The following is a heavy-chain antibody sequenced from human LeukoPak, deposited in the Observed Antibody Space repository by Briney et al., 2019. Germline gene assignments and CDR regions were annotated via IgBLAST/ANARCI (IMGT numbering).Heavy chain of an antibody. D-gene: IGHD3-10*01. Sequence: GGSLRLSCAASGFTFSSSTMNWVRQAPGKGLEWVSGIRSSDGRTDYADSVKGRFTISRDNSINTLFLQMNSLRVEDTAVYYCASTVTGNYYASGSYFDSWGQGTLVTVSS. CDR1: GFTFSSST. CDR3: ASTVTGNYYASGSYFDS. J-gene: IGHJ4*02. CDR2: IRSSDGRT. V-gene: IGHV3-23*01.